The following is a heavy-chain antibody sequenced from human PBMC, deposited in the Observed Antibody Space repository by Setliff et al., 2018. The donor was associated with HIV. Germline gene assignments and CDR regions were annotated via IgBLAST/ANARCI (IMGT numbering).Heavy chain of an antibody. Sequence: SETLSLTCAVYGGSLSGYYWSWIRQPPGQGLEWIGEINHSGSTNYNPSLKSRVTIFIDTSKNQFSLKLTSVAAADTAVYYCATKLCLRCVDYWGQGTPVTVSS. V-gene: IGHV4-34*01. D-gene: IGHD2-8*01. CDR3: ATKLCLRCVDY. CDR1: GGSLSGYY. CDR2: INHSGST. J-gene: IGHJ4*02.